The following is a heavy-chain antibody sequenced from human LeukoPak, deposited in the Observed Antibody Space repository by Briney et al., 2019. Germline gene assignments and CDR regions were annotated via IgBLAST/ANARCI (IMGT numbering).Heavy chain of an antibody. J-gene: IGHJ4*02. CDR1: GGSVSGYY. CDR3: ARGGWGSSNDY. V-gene: IGHV4-34*01. CDR2: INHSGST. Sequence: SETLSLTCAVYGGSVSGYYWIWIRQPPGKGLEWIGEINHSGSTNYNPSLKSRGTISVDTSKNQFSLKLSSVTAADTAVYYCARGGWGSSNDYWGQGTLVTVSS. D-gene: IGHD6-6*01.